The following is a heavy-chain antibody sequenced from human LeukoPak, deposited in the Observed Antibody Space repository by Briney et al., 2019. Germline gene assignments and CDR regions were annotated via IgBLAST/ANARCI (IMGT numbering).Heavy chain of an antibody. CDR2: INHSGST. V-gene: IGHV4-34*01. J-gene: IGHJ4*02. Sequence: SETLSLTCAVYGGSFSGYYWSWIRRPPGKGLEWIGEINHSGSTNYNPSLKSRVTISVDTSKNQFSLKLSSVTAADTAVYYCARGKNDARNYYDSSGYPIGDYWGQGTLVTVSS. D-gene: IGHD3-22*01. CDR3: ARGKNDARNYYDSSGYPIGDY. CDR1: GGSFSGYY.